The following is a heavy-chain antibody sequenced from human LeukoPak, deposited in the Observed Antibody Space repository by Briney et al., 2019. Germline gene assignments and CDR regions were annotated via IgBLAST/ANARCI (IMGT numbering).Heavy chain of an antibody. Sequence: SETLSLTCTLSTGPPTSYYWSWIRQPPGEGREWIVYTYYSGSTNYNPSPRRRVTISVDTSKNQFSLKLSSVTAADTADYYCARWVTPPRGIDVWGQGTTVTVSS. CDR3: ARWVTPPRGIDV. D-gene: IGHD2-21*02. V-gene: IGHV4-59*01. CDR1: TGPPTSYY. CDR2: TYYSGST. J-gene: IGHJ6*02.